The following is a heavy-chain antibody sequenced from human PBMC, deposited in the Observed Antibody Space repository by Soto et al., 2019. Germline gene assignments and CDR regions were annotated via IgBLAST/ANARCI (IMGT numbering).Heavy chain of an antibody. CDR3: AKDRERDAWYEDY. D-gene: IGHD6-13*01. V-gene: IGHV3-23*01. Sequence: GGSLRLSCVASGFSFSSYAMSWVRQAPGKGLEWVSVISGSDGSTYYADSVKGRFTISRDNSKNTLYLQMNSLRAEDTAVYYCAKDRERDAWYEDYWGQGTLVTVSS. J-gene: IGHJ4*02. CDR2: ISGSDGST. CDR1: GFSFSSYA.